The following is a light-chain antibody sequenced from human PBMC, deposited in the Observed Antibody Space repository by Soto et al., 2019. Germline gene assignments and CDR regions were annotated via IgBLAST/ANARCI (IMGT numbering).Light chain of an antibody. Sequence: GDRVTITCRPSRGIGNALAWYQQKPGTVPKLLIHSASTLQSGVPSRFSGSGSGTDFTLTISSLQPEDVASYYCQKYDSAPTFGPGPKVGIK. CDR3: QKYDSAPT. V-gene: IGKV1-27*01. CDR2: SAS. J-gene: IGKJ1*01. CDR1: RGIGNA.